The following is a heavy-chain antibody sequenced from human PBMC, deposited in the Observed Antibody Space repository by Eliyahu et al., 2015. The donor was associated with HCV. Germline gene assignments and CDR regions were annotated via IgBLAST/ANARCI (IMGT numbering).Heavy chain of an antibody. CDR3: ARSLRRVKGLDV. D-gene: IGHD2-21*01. CDR2: IIPMFGTA. Sequence: QAQLVQSGAEVKKPGSSVRVSCKASGGSLNSFAFSWVRQAPGQGLEWVGGIIPMFGTAISAQKLQGRITITADESTSTVYMELNSLRSDDTAMYYCARSLRRVKGLDVWGQGTTVTVSS. J-gene: IGHJ6*02. V-gene: IGHV1-69*01. CDR1: GGSLNSFA.